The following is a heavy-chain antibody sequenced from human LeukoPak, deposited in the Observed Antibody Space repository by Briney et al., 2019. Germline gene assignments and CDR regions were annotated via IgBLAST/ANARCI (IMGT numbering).Heavy chain of an antibody. CDR3: ASSRYSSGWGYYYYYGMDV. Sequence: SETLSLTCTVSGGSISSYYWSWIRQPPGKGLEWIGYIYYSGSTNYNPSLKSRVTVSVDTSKNQFSLKLSSVTDADTAVYYRASSRYSSGWGYYYYYGMDVWGQGTTVTVSS. J-gene: IGHJ6*02. V-gene: IGHV4-59*01. CDR2: IYYSGST. D-gene: IGHD6-19*01. CDR1: GGSISSYY.